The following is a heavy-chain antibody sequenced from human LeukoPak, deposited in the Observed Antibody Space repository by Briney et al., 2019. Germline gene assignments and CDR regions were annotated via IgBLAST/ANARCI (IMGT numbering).Heavy chain of an antibody. J-gene: IGHJ4*02. CDR2: ISSSSSYI. D-gene: IGHD3-10*01. CDR1: GFTFSSYS. Sequence: GGSLRLSCAASGFTFSSYSMNWVRQAPGKGLEWVSSISSSSSYIYYVDSVKGRFTISRDNSKNTLYLQMNSLRAEDTAVYYCAKDRMVRGRGYFDYWGQGTLVTVSS. CDR3: AKDRMVRGRGYFDY. V-gene: IGHV3-21*01.